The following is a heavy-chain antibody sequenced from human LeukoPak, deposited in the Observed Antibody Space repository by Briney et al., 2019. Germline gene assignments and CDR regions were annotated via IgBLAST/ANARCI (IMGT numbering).Heavy chain of an antibody. CDR3: AGNYYDSSGYYSTFDY. D-gene: IGHD3-22*01. CDR2: IYYSGST. V-gene: IGHV4-39*01. J-gene: IGHJ4*02. CDR1: GGSISSSSYY. Sequence: PSETLSLTCTVSGGSISSSSYYWGWIRQPPGKELEWIGSIYYSGSTYYNPSLKSRVTISVDTSKNQFSLKLSSVTAADTAVYYCAGNYYDSSGYYSTFDYWGQGTLVTVSS.